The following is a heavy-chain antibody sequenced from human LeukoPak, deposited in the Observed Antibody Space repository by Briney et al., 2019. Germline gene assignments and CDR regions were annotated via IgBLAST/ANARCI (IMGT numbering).Heavy chain of an antibody. V-gene: IGHV4-59*01. J-gene: IGHJ2*01. CDR2: VYSNGNT. D-gene: IGHD1-14*01. CDR3: ASGTFDGPLYGTYWYFHV. CDR1: GGSINNNY. Sequence: PSETLSLTCTVSGGSINNNYWSWIRQPPGKALEWIGYVYSNGNTNYNPSLKSRVTMSMETSKNQFSLKVPSVTAADTAVYYCASGTFDGPLYGTYWYFHVWGRGTLVTVSS.